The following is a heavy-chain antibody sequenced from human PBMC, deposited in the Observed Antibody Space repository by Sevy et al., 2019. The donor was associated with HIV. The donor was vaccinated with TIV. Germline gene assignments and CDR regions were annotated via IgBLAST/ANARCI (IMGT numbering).Heavy chain of an antibody. CDR1: GDSISSGGYY. D-gene: IGHD1-26*01. CDR2: IYYSGTT. J-gene: IGHJ4*02. CDR3: ARAKVGATGYYFDC. V-gene: IGHV4-31*03. Sequence: SETLSLTCTVSGDSISSGGYYWSWIRQRPGKGLEWIGDIYYSGTTYYNASLKSRLTISLDTSKNHFSLKMSSVTDADTAVYFCARAKVGATGYYFDCWGQGTLVTVSS.